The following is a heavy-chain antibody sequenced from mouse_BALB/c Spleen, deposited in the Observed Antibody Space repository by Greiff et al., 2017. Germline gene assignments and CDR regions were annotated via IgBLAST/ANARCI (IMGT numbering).Heavy chain of an antibody. D-gene: IGHD2-10*01. CDR3: ARSYYGNYEDYAMDY. J-gene: IGHJ4*01. Sequence: VQLKQSGPGLVKPSQSLSLTCTVTGYSITSDYAWNWIRQFPGNKLEWMGYISYSGSTSYNPSLKSRISITRDTSKNQFFLQLNSVTTEDTATYYCARSYYGNYEDYAMDYWGQGTSVTVSS. V-gene: IGHV3-2*02. CDR2: ISYSGST. CDR1: GYSITSDYA.